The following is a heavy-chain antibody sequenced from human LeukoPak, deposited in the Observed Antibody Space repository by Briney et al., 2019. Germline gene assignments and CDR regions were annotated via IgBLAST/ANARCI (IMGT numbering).Heavy chain of an antibody. J-gene: IGHJ4*02. V-gene: IGHV3-33*01. CDR1: GFTFSSYG. CDR2: IWYDGSNK. CDR3: AIQYEYCSSTSCYMEPDFDY. Sequence: GGSLRLSCAASGFTFSSYGMHWVRQAPGKGLEWVAVIWYDGSNKYYADSVKGRFTISRDNSKKTLYLQMNSLRAEDTAVYYCAIQYEYCSSTSCYMEPDFDYWARGTLVTVSS. D-gene: IGHD2-2*02.